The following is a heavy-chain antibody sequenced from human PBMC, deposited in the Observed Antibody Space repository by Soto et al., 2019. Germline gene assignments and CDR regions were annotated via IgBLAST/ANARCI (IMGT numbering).Heavy chain of an antibody. CDR2: IYYSGST. J-gene: IGHJ5*02. CDR3: VRAFYVDYATGSGYSWFDQ. Sequence: SETLSLTCTVSGGSISSYYWSWIRQPPGKGLEWIGYIYYSGSTNYNPSPKSRVTLSVDTTKNQFSLKLRSGTTADATAVYCVRAFYVDYATGSGYSWFDQWCQGTLVTV. D-gene: IGHD4-17*01. V-gene: IGHV4-59*01. CDR1: GGSISSYY.